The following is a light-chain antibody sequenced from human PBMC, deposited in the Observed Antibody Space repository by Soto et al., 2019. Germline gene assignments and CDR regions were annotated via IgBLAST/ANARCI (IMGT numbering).Light chain of an antibody. Sequence: QSVLTQPPSVSGAPGQRVTISCTGSSSNIGAGYDVHWYQQLPGTAPKLLIYGNSNRPSGVPDRVSGSKSGTSASLAITGLQAEDEADYYCQSYDSSLSRVFGTGTKLTVL. J-gene: IGLJ1*01. CDR2: GNS. CDR1: SSNIGAGYD. V-gene: IGLV1-40*01. CDR3: QSYDSSLSRV.